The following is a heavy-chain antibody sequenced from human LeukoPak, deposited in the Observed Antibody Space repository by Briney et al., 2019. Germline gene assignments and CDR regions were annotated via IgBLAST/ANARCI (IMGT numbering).Heavy chain of an antibody. CDR2: IIPIFGTA. CDR3: ARGRKSYGDGGY. Sequence: ASVKVSCKASGGTFSSYAISWVRQAPGQGLEWMGGIIPIFGTANYAQKFQGRVTITADEPTSTAYMELSSLRSEDTAVYYCARGRKSYGDGGYWGQGTLVTVSS. J-gene: IGHJ4*02. V-gene: IGHV1-69*13. D-gene: IGHD4-17*01. CDR1: GGTFSSYA.